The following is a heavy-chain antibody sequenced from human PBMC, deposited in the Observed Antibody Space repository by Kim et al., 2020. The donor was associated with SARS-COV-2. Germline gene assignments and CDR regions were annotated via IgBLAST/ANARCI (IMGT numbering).Heavy chain of an antibody. V-gene: IGHV1-69*13. CDR1: GGTFSSYA. CDR3: AREAPLYSSSWYIPQKFDY. Sequence: SVKVSCKASGGTFSSYAISWVRQAPGQGLEWMGGIIPIFGTANYAQKFQGRVTITADESTSTAYMELSSLRSEDTAVYYCAREAPLYSSSWYIPQKFDYWGQGTLVTVSS. D-gene: IGHD6-13*01. CDR2: IIPIFGTA. J-gene: IGHJ4*02.